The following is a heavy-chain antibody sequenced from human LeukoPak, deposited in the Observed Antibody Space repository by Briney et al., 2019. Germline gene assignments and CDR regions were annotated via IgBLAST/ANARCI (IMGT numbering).Heavy chain of an antibody. D-gene: IGHD1-14*01. J-gene: IGHJ5*02. CDR1: GGTFSSYA. V-gene: IGHV1-69*13. Sequence: GASVKVSCKASGGTFSSYAISWVRQAPGQGLEWMGGIIPIFGTANYAQKFQGRVTITADESTSTAYMELSSLRSEDTAVYYCASIRVGRNWFDPWGQGTLVTVSS. CDR3: ASIRVGRNWFDP. CDR2: IIPIFGTA.